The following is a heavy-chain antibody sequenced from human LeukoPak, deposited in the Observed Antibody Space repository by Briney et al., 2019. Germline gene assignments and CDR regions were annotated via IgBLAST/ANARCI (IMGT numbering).Heavy chain of an antibody. CDR2: ISYDGSNK. J-gene: IGHJ4*02. CDR3: AKDWYYYDSSGYYYPDY. CDR1: GFTFSSYG. Sequence: GGSLRLPCAASGFTFSSYGMHWVRQAPGKGLEWVAVISYDGSNKYYADSVKGRFTISRDNSKNTLYLQMNSLRAEDTAVYYCAKDWYYYDSSGYYYPDYWGQGTLVTVSS. V-gene: IGHV3-30*18. D-gene: IGHD3-22*01.